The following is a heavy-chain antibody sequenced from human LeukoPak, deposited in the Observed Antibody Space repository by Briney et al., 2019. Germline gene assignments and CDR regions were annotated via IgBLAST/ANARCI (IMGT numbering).Heavy chain of an antibody. V-gene: IGHV4-30-4*01. J-gene: IGHJ6*02. CDR3: ASIAAAATYYYYGMDV. CDR1: GGSISSGDYY. CDR2: IYYSGST. D-gene: IGHD6-13*01. Sequence: TSQTLSLTCTVSGGSISSGDYYWSWIRQPPGKGLEWIGYIYYSGSTYYNPSLKSRVTISVDTSKNQFSLKLSFVTAADTAVYYCASIAAAATYYYYGMDVWGQGTTVTVSS.